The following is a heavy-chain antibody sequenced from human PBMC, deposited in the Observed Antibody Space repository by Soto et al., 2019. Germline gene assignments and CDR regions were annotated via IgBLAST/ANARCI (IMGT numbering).Heavy chain of an antibody. V-gene: IGHV1-69*01. J-gene: IGHJ6*02. CDR1: GDTFKNCV. CDR3: AAELGLGKLSVV. CDR2: IIPLFGTT. D-gene: IGHD7-27*01. Sequence: QVQVVQSGVEVRRPGSSVKVSCKASGDTFKNCVISWVRQAPGQGLEWMGGIIPLFGTTDFAQRFQVRLTITTDESTTTAYMELSRLRSEDTATYYCAAELGLGKLSVVWGQGTTVIVSS.